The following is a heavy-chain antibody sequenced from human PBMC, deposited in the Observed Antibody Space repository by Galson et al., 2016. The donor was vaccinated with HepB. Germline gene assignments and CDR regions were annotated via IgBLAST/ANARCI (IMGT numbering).Heavy chain of an antibody. V-gene: IGHV3-23*01. CDR3: ARDGGFLRAHDY. CDR1: GFTFSTYA. CDR2: ISGGGDIT. J-gene: IGHJ4*02. D-gene: IGHD2/OR15-2a*01. Sequence: SLRLSCAASGFTFSTYAMTWVRQAPGKGLEWVSGISGGGDITYHADSVKGRFTIPREDSKNTVYLQMDSLTVEDTAVYYCARDGGFLRAHDYWGQGSLVSVSS.